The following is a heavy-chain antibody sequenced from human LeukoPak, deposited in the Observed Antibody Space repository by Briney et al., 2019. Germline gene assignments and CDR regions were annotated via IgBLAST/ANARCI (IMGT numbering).Heavy chain of an antibody. D-gene: IGHD3-10*01. CDR3: ATVQSPSVRGVISDAFDI. CDR2: INAGNGNT. CDR1: GYTFTSYA. J-gene: IGHJ3*02. Sequence: ASVKVYCKASGYTFTSYAMHWVRQAPGQRLEWMGWINAGNGNTKYSQKFQGRVTITRDTSASTAYMELSSLRSEDTAVYYCATVQSPSVRGVISDAFDIWGQGTMVTVSS. V-gene: IGHV1-3*01.